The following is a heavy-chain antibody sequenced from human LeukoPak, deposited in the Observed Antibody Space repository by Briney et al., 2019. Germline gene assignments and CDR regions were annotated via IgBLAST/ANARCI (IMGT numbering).Heavy chain of an antibody. D-gene: IGHD3-10*01. V-gene: IGHV4-59*01. J-gene: IGHJ4*02. CDR3: ARGAYDSGSYQYFFDY. CDR2: IYYTGST. CDR1: GGSISPYY. Sequence: SETLSLTCTVSGGSISPYYWSWIRQPPGKGLEWIGCIYYTGSTDYNPSLKSRVTISLDTSKHQFSLRLTSVTAADTAVYYCARGAYDSGSYQYFFDYWGQGTLVTVSS.